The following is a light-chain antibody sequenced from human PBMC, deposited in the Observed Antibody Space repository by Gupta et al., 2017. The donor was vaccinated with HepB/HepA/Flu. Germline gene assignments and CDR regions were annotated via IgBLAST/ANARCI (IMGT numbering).Light chain of an antibody. V-gene: IGKV3-11*01. Sequence: EIVLTQSPATLSLSPGERATLSCRASQSVSSYLAWYQQKPGQAPRLLIYDAANRDTGIPARFSGSGSGTDVTLTISSREPEDVAVYYCQQHSNCPPFTFGQGTQVEIK. CDR1: QSVSSY. CDR2: DAA. J-gene: IGKJ5*01. CDR3: QQHSNCPPFT.